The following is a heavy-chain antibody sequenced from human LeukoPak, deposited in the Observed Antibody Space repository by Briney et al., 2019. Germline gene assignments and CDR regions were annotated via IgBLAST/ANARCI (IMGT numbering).Heavy chain of an antibody. Sequence: PEASVKVSCKASGYTFTSYAMNWVRQAPGQGLEWMGWINTNTGNPTYAQGFTGRFVFSLDTSVSTAYLQISSLRAEDTAVYYCARAWRYSGSYDDAFDIWGQGTMVTVSS. J-gene: IGHJ3*02. CDR1: GYTFTSYA. V-gene: IGHV7-4-1*02. D-gene: IGHD1-26*01. CDR2: INTNTGNP. CDR3: ARAWRYSGSYDDAFDI.